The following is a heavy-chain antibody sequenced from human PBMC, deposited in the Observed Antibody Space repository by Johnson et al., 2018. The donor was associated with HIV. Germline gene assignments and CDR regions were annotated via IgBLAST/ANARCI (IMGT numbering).Heavy chain of an antibody. J-gene: IGHJ3*02. V-gene: IGHV3-74*01. CDR1: GFTFSSYW. Sequence: EVQLVESGGGLVQPGGSMRLSCAASGFTFSSYWMHWVRKAPGKGLVWVSRINSDGSSTSSADSVQGRFTISRDNAKNTLYLQMNSRRADDTALYYCSRDRGAIAAAVNDAFDIWGQGTMVTVSS. CDR2: INSDGSST. CDR3: SRDRGAIAAAVNDAFDI. D-gene: IGHD6-13*01.